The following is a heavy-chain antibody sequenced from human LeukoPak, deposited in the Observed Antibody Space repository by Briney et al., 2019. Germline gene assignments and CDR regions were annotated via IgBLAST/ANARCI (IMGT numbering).Heavy chain of an antibody. Sequence: SETLSLTCAVSGYSISSGYYWGWIRQPPGKGLEWIGSIYHSGSTYYNPSLKSRVTISVDTSKNQSSLKLSSVTAADTAVYYCASHYYGSGTAVFDYWGQGTLVTVSS. CDR2: IYHSGST. CDR3: ASHYYGSGTAVFDY. D-gene: IGHD3-10*01. CDR1: GYSISSGYY. J-gene: IGHJ4*02. V-gene: IGHV4-38-2*01.